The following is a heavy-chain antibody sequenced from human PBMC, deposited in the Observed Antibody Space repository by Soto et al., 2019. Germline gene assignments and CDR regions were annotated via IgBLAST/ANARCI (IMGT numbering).Heavy chain of an antibody. CDR1: GGSISSSSYY. CDR2: IYYSGST. CDR3: ARRTVVSDYSYYGMDV. D-gene: IGHD2-15*01. Sequence: SETLSLTCTVSGGSISSSSYYWGWIRQPPGKGLEWIGSIYYSGSTYYNPSLKSRVTISVDTSKNQFSLKLSSVTAADTAVYYCARRTVVSDYSYYGMDVWCQGTTVT. J-gene: IGHJ6*02. V-gene: IGHV4-39*01.